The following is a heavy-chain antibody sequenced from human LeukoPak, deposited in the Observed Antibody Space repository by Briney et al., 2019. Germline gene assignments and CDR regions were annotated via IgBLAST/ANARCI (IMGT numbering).Heavy chain of an antibody. V-gene: IGHV4-39*07. CDR1: GGSISSSTYH. CDR3: AITGIAAAGTISL. Sequence: PSETLSLTCTVSGGSISSSTYHWGWIRQPPGKGLEWIGSIYYSGSTYYNPSLKSRVSISEDTSKNQFSLKLTSVTAADTAVYYCAITGIAAAGTISLWGQGTLVTVSS. J-gene: IGHJ4*02. D-gene: IGHD6-13*01. CDR2: IYYSGST.